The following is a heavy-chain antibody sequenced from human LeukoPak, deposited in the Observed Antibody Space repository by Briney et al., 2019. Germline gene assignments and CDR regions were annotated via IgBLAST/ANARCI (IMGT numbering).Heavy chain of an antibody. J-gene: IGHJ4*02. CDR3: ATDWPVIAVAGTDY. V-gene: IGHV1-24*01. Sequence: ASVKVSCKVSVYTLTELSMHWVRRAPGKGLEWMGGFDPEDGETIYAQKFQGRVTMTEDTSTDTAYMELSSLRSEDTAVYYCATDWPVIAVAGTDYWGQGTLVTVSS. CDR1: VYTLTELS. D-gene: IGHD6-19*01. CDR2: FDPEDGET.